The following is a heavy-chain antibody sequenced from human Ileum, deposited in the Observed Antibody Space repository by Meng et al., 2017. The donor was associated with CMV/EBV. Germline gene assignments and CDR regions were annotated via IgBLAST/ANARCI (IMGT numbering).Heavy chain of an antibody. Sequence: QVELEESGPGLVKPSETLSLSCTASGGSFSDYYWNWIRQPAGQGLEWIGRIHSNGATDYNPSLQSRVTMSVDSSKNEFFLSLSFVTAADTAIYYCARRRGPRGYIDYWGQGILVTVSS. CDR3: ARRRGPRGYIDY. D-gene: IGHD3-10*01. CDR2: IHSNGAT. V-gene: IGHV4-4*07. CDR1: GGSFSDYY. J-gene: IGHJ4*02.